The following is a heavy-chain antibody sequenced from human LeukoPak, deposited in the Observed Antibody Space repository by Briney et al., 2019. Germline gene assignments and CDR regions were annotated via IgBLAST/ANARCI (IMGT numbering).Heavy chain of an antibody. V-gene: IGHV3-48*01. D-gene: IGHD3-10*01. CDR3: ARDQWNYYGSGTPGFDY. J-gene: IGHJ4*02. CDR1: GFTFSSYS. Sequence: PGGSLRLSCAASGFTFSSYSMNWVRQAPGKGLEWVSYISSSSSTIYYADSVKGRFTISRDNAKNSLYLQMNSLRVEDTAVYYCARDQWNYYGSGTPGFDYWGQGTLVTVSS. CDR2: ISSSSSTI.